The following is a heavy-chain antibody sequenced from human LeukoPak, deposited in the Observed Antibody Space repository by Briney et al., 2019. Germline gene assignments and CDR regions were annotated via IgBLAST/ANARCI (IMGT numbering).Heavy chain of an antibody. V-gene: IGHV3-30*18. CDR3: AKVLTRNGATTSDY. Sequence: GRSLRLSCAASGFTFSSYGMHWVRQAPGKGLEWVAVISYDGSNKYYADSVKGRFTISRDNSKNTLYLQMNSLRAEDTAVYYCAKVLTRNGATTSDYWGQGTLVTVSS. CDR1: GFTFSSYG. CDR2: ISYDGSNK. J-gene: IGHJ4*02. D-gene: IGHD1-26*01.